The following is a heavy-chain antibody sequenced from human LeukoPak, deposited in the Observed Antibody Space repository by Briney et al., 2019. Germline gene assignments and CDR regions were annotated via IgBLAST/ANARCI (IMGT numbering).Heavy chain of an antibody. Sequence: SETLSLTCTVYGGSISSSSYYWGWIRQPPGKGLEWIGSIYYSGSTYYNPSLKSRVTISVDTSKNQFSLKLSSVTAADTAVYYCARRDGYNYYFDYWGQGTLVTVSS. J-gene: IGHJ4*02. D-gene: IGHD5-24*01. CDR1: GGSISSSSYY. CDR3: ARRDGYNYYFDY. V-gene: IGHV4-39*01. CDR2: IYYSGST.